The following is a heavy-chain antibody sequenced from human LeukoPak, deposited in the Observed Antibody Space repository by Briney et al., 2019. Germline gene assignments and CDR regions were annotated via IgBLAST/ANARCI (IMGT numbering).Heavy chain of an antibody. J-gene: IGHJ4*02. D-gene: IGHD3-16*01. Sequence: SQTLSLTCTVSGGSISSGGYYWSWIRQPPGKCLEWIGYIYHSGSTYCNPSLKSRVTISVDRSKNQFSLKLSSVTAADTAVYYCARDLGFSPFDYWGQGTLVTVSS. V-gene: IGHV4-30-2*01. CDR1: GGSISSGGYY. CDR3: ARDLGFSPFDY. CDR2: IYHSGST.